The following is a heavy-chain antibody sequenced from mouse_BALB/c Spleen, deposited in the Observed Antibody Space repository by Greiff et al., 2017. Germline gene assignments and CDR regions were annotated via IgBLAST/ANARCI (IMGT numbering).Heavy chain of an antibody. Sequence: QLQQSGAALAKPGASVKMSCKASGYTFTSYWMHWVKQRPGQGLEWIGYINPSTGYTEYNQKFKDKATLTADKSSSTAYMQLSSLTSEDSAVYYCARDSYYYGSSYAWFAYWGQGTLVTVSA. D-gene: IGHD1-1*01. CDR1: GYTFTSYW. J-gene: IGHJ3*01. V-gene: IGHV1-7*01. CDR3: ARDSYYYGSSYAWFAY. CDR2: INPSTGYT.